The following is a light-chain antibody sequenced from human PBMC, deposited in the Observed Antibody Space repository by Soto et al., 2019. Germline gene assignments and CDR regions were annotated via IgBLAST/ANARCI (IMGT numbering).Light chain of an antibody. CDR1: QSVSSY. Sequence: EIVLTQSPATLSLSPGERATLSCRASQSVSSYLAWYQQKPGQAPRLLIYDASNRATGIPARFSGSGSGTDFTLTIISLEPEDSAVYYCQQRSNWPPLTFGGGTKVEIK. V-gene: IGKV3-11*01. J-gene: IGKJ4*01. CDR3: QQRSNWPPLT. CDR2: DAS.